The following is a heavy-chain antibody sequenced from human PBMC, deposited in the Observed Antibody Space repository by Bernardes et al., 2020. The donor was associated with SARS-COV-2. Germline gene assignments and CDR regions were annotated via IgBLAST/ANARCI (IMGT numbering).Heavy chain of an antibody. J-gene: IGHJ5*02. V-gene: IGHV5-51*01. CDR2: IYPGDSDT. CDR1: GYSFTSYW. CDR3: ARLTPPYSSGYGGDFWFDP. Sequence: GESLKISCKGSGYSFTSYWIGWVRQMPGKGLEWMGIIYPGDSDTRYSPSFQGQVTISADKSISTAYLQWSSLKASDTAMYYCARLTPPYSSGYGGDFWFDPWGQGTLVTVSS. D-gene: IGHD6-19*01.